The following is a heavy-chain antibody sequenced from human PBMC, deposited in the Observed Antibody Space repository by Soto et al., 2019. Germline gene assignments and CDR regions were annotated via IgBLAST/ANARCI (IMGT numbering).Heavy chain of an antibody. V-gene: IGHV5-51*01. CDR2: IYPGDSDT. D-gene: IGHD3-16*01. CDR3: ARHVKFRLTVVGYDAFDI. J-gene: IGHJ3*02. Sequence: GESLKISCKGSGYSFTSYWIGWVRQMPGKGLEWMGIIYPGDSDTSYSTSFQGQVSISAVKSISTAFLKWSSLKASVTVMYYFARHVKFRLTVVGYDAFDIWGQGTMVTVSS. CDR1: GYSFTSYW.